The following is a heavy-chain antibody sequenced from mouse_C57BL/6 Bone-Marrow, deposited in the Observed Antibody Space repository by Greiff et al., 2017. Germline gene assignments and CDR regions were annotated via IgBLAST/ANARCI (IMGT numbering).Heavy chain of an antibody. CDR2: IDPENGAT. Sequence: EVQLVESGAELVRPGASVKLSCTASGFNIKDDYMHWVKQRPEQGLEWIGWIDPENGATEYASKFQGKATITADTSSNTAYLQLSSLTSEDTAVYYCTPYYPGFAYWGQGTLVTVSA. CDR1: GFNIKDDY. J-gene: IGHJ3*01. CDR3: TPYYPGFAY. D-gene: IGHD1-1*01. V-gene: IGHV14-4*01.